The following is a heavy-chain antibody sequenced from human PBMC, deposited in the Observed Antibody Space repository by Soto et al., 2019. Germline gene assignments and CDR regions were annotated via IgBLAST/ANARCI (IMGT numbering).Heavy chain of an antibody. D-gene: IGHD3-16*01. V-gene: IGHV3-74*01. CDR1: GFTFSSHG. J-gene: IGHJ3*01. Sequence: EVQLVESGGDLVQPGGSLRLSCVASGFTFSSHGMSWARQAPGKGPVWVSRINGDGSSTTYGDFVKGRFTISRDNAKNSLYLQMGGLRVGDTAVDYCERSGGVWGQGTMVIVSS. CDR2: INGDGSST. CDR3: ERSGGV.